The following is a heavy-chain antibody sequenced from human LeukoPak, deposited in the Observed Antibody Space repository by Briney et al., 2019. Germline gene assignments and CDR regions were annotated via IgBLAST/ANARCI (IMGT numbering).Heavy chain of an antibody. Sequence: PSETLSLTCTVSGGSISSGDCYWSWIRQPPGKGLEWIGYIYYSGSTYYNPSLKSRVTISVDTSKNQFSLKLSSVTAADTAVYYCARASRIAAAGNFDYWGQGTLVTVSS. V-gene: IGHV4-30-4*08. CDR2: IYYSGST. CDR3: ARASRIAAAGNFDY. D-gene: IGHD6-13*01. CDR1: GGSISSGDCY. J-gene: IGHJ4*02.